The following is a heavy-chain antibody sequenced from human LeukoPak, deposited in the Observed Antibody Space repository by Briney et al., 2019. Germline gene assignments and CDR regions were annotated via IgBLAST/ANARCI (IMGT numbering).Heavy chain of an antibody. CDR2: SSGSGSST. J-gene: IGHJ5*01. Sequence: GGSLRLSYAASGFTFSSYAMNWVRQAPGKGLEWVSGSSGSGSSTYYLDSVKGRFTISRDNSKNTLYLQMNSLRAEDTAVYYCAKNYYDSSGYYNWFDSWGQGTLVTVSS. CDR3: AKNYYDSSGYYNWFDS. D-gene: IGHD3-22*01. CDR1: GFTFSSYA. V-gene: IGHV3-23*01.